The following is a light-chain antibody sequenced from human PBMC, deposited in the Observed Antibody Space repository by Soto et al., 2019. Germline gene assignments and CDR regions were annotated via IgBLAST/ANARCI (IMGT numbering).Light chain of an antibody. CDR1: NIGSKS. CDR2: DDS. CDR3: QVWDNSSDHDV. V-gene: IGLV3-21*02. Sequence: SYELTQPPSVSVAPGQTARITCGGNNIGSKSVHWYQQKPGQAPVLVVYDDSDRPSGIPERFSGSNSGNTATLTISRVEAGDEADYYCQVWDNSSDHDVFGPGPKVTV. J-gene: IGLJ1*01.